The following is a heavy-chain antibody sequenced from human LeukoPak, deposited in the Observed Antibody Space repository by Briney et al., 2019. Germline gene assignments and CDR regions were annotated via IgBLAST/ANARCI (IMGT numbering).Heavy chain of an antibody. V-gene: IGHV3-7*03. Sequence: HPGGSLRLSRAASGFTFSSYWMSWVRQAPGKGLEWVANIKQDGSEKYYVDSVKGRFTISRDNSKNTLYLQMNILRAEDTAVYYCAKALRKGDYFDYWGQGTLVTVSS. J-gene: IGHJ4*02. CDR2: IKQDGSEK. CDR1: GFTFSSYW. CDR3: AKALRKGDYFDY.